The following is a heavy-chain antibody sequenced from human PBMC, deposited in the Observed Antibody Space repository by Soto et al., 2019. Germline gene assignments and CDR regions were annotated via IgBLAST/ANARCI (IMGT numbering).Heavy chain of an antibody. Sequence: ASVKVSCKASGGTFSSYAISWVRQAPGQGLEWMGGIIPIFGTANYAQKFQGRVTITADESTSTAYMELSSLRSEDTAVYYCARDLFRYYDSSGYYRPKYYYYYYGMDVWGQGTTVTVSS. CDR3: ARDLFRYYDSSGYYRPKYYYYYYGMDV. J-gene: IGHJ6*02. CDR1: GGTFSSYA. CDR2: IIPIFGTA. V-gene: IGHV1-69*13. D-gene: IGHD3-22*01.